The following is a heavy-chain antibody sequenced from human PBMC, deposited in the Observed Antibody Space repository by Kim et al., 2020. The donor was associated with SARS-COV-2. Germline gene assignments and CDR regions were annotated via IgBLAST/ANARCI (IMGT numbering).Heavy chain of an antibody. Sequence: KYYPDSVRRRFTISRDNSKNTLYLQMDSLRAEDTAVYYCAKDAQGYGMDVWGQGTTVTVSS. V-gene: IGHV3-33*06. CDR2: K. CDR3: AKDAQGYGMDV. J-gene: IGHJ6*02.